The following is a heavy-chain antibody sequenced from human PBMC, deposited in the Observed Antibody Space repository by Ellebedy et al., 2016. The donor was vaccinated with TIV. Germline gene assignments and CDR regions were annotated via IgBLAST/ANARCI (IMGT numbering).Heavy chain of an antibody. D-gene: IGHD3-9*01. J-gene: IGHJ6*02. CDR3: AREAGNPILTGYYGHGMDV. CDR1: GGSISSYY. CDR2: IYYSGST. V-gene: IGHV4-59*01. Sequence: SETLSLXCTVSGGSISSYYWSWIRQPPGKGLEWIGYIYYSGSTNYNPSLKSRVTISVDTSKNQFSLKLSSVTAADTAVYYCAREAGNPILTGYYGHGMDVWGQGTTVTVSS.